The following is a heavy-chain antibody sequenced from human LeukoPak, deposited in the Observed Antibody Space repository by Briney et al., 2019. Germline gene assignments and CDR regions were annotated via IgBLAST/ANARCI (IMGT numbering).Heavy chain of an antibody. CDR3: ARDRVYDSSGSPRPFDY. D-gene: IGHD3-22*01. CDR1: GYTFTNYD. J-gene: IGHJ4*02. Sequence: ASVKVPCKASGYTFTNYDINWVRQAPGQGLEWMGWISAYNGNTNYAQKLQGRVTMTTDTSTSTAHMELRSLRSDDTAVYYCARDRVYDSSGSPRPFDYWGQGTLVTVSS. V-gene: IGHV1-18*01. CDR2: ISAYNGNT.